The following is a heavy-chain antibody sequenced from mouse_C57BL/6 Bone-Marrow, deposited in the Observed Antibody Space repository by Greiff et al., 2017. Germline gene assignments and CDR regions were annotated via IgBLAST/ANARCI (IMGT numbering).Heavy chain of an antibody. CDR1: GYTFTSYD. D-gene: IGHD6-1*01. CDR3: ATLYYFDY. V-gene: IGHV1-85*01. J-gene: IGHJ2*01. CDR2: IYPRDGST. Sequence: QVQLQQSGPELVKPGASVKLSCKASGYTFTSYDINWVKQRPGQGLEWIGWIYPRDGSTKYNAQFKGKATLTVDTSSSTAYMELHSLTSEDSAVYFCATLYYFDYWGQGTTLTVSS.